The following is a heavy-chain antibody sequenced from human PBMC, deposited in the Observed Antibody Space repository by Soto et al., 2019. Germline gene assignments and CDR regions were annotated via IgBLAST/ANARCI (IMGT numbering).Heavy chain of an antibody. CDR3: AAGEASSRNLAPYYLDF. CDR2: IHYSGTT. V-gene: IGHV4-59*01. J-gene: IGHJ4*02. D-gene: IGHD6-13*01. CDR1: GGSMRNYF. Sequence: SETLSLTCTVSGGSMRNYFWTWIRQPPGKGLEWIGCIHYSGTTSFFPSYNPSLRSRVTISEDTSKNQSSLKLLSVTTADTAVYFCAAGEASSRNLAPYYLDFWGQGTLVTVSS.